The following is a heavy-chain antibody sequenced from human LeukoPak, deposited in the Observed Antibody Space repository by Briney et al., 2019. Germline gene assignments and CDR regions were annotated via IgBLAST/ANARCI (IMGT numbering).Heavy chain of an antibody. V-gene: IGHV3-21*01. D-gene: IGHD2-15*01. CDR3: ARDPGRSGGSCYSDY. CDR2: ISSSGTYI. J-gene: IGHJ4*02. CDR1: GFNFGSFS. Sequence: SGGSLRLSCAASGFNFGSFSMTWVRQAPGKGLEWVSSISSSGTYIYYADSVKGRFTISRDNAKSSLYLHMNSLRAEDTAVYYCARDPGRSGGSCYSDYWGQGTLVTVSS.